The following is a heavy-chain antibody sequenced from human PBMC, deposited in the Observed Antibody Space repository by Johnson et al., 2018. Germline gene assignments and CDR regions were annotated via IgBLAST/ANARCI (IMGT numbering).Heavy chain of an antibody. D-gene: IGHD3-3*02. J-gene: IGHJ6*03. Sequence: EVQLVESGGGLVQPGGTLRISCAASGFSFGSYSMSWVRQAPGKGLEWLSYISSSSSSIYYADSVKGRFTVSRDNAKNSLFLQMNSLGAEDTAVYYFARVISFFYYYMDVWGKGTTVTVSS. V-gene: IGHV3-48*01. CDR1: GFSFGSYS. CDR2: ISSSSSSI. CDR3: ARVISFFYYYMDV.